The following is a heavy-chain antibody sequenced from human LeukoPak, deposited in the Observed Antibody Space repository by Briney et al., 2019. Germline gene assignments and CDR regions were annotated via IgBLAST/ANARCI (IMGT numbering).Heavy chain of an antibody. V-gene: IGHV4-39*07. CDR3: ASPQLLWFGESPHRYFDY. Sequence: SETLSLTCTVSGGSISSSSYYWGWIRQPPGKGLEWIGSIYYSGSTYYNPSLKSRVTISVDTSKNQFSLKLSSVTAADTAVYYCASPQLLWFGESPHRYFDYWGQGTLVTVSS. CDR1: GGSISSSSYY. CDR2: IYYSGST. D-gene: IGHD3-10*01. J-gene: IGHJ4*02.